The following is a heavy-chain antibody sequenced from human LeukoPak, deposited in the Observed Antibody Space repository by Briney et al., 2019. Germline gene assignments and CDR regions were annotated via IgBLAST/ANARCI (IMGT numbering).Heavy chain of an antibody. J-gene: IGHJ4*02. D-gene: IGHD2-2*01. CDR3: AKDIVVVPAADSYLDY. V-gene: IGHV3-30*18. Sequence: GGSLRLSCAASGFTFSNYWMSWVRQAPGKGLEWVAVISYDGSNKYYADSVKGRFTISRDNSKNTLYLQMNSLRAEDTAVYYCAKDIVVVPAADSYLDYWGQGTLVTVSS. CDR1: GFTFSNYW. CDR2: ISYDGSNK.